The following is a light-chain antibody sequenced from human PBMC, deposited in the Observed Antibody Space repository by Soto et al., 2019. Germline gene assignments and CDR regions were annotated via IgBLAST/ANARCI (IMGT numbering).Light chain of an antibody. CDR1: QGISSW. Sequence: DIQMTQSPSTLSASVGDRVTIACRASQGISSWLAWYQQKPGKAPKLLIYNASSLQSGVPSRFSGSGSGTEFTLTISSLQPDDFATYYCQHYSGYSRTFGQGTKVDI. V-gene: IGKV1-5*01. CDR3: QHYSGYSRT. J-gene: IGKJ1*01. CDR2: NAS.